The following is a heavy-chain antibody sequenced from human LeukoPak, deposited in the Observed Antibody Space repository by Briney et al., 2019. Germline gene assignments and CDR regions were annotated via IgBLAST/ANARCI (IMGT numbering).Heavy chain of an antibody. CDR2: ISGSGGST. V-gene: IGHV3-23*01. J-gene: IGHJ4*02. Sequence: GGSLRLSCAASGFTFSSYEMNWVRQAPGKGLEWVSAISGSGGSTYYADSVKGQFTISRDNSKNTLYLQMNSLRAEDTAVYYCAKIFYYDNSGPGYYFDYWGQGTLVTVSS. D-gene: IGHD3-22*01. CDR3: AKIFYYDNSGPGYYFDY. CDR1: GFTFSSYE.